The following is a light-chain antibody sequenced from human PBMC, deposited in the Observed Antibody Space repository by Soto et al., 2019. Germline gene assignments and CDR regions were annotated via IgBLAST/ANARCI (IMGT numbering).Light chain of an antibody. CDR3: QQLNTFPPFFT. Sequence: DIQMTQSPSTLSGSVGDRVTITCRASQTISSWLAWYQQKPGKAPKLLIYKASTLKSGVPSRFSGSGSGTEFTLTISSLQPEDFATYFCQQLNTFPPFFTFGPGTKVDIK. V-gene: IGKV1-5*03. J-gene: IGKJ3*01. CDR1: QTISSW. CDR2: KAS.